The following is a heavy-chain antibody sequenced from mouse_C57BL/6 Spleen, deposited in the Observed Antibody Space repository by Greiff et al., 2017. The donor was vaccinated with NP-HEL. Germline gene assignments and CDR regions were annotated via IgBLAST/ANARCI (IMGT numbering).Heavy chain of an antibody. J-gene: IGHJ2*01. CDR3: ARQCITTVVAFDY. V-gene: IGHV1-7*01. Sequence: VQLQQSGAELAKPGASVKLSCKASGYTFTSYWMHWVKQRPGQGLEWIGYINPSSGYTKYNQKFKDKATLTADKSSSTAYMQLSSLTYEDSAVYYCARQCITTVVAFDYWGQGTTLTVSS. D-gene: IGHD1-1*01. CDR2: INPSSGYT. CDR1: GYTFTSYW.